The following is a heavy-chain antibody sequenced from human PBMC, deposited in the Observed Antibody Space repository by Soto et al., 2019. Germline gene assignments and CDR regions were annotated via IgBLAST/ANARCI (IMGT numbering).Heavy chain of an antibody. V-gene: IGHV3-48*02. CDR1: GFTFISYS. Sequence: GGSLRLSCAASGFTFISYSMNWVRQAPGKGLEWVSYISSSSSTIYYADSVKGRFTISRDNAKNSLYLQMNSLRDEDTAVYYCARFLYGPYYDLGSGYYGNYYAMDVWGQGTTVTVAS. J-gene: IGHJ6*01. CDR2: ISSSSSTI. CDR3: ARFLYGPYYDLGSGYYGNYYAMDV. D-gene: IGHD3-3*01.